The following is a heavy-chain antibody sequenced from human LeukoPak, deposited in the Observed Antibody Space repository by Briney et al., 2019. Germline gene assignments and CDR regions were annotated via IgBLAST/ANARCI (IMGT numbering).Heavy chain of an antibody. CDR1: GFTFSSYG. CDR2: ISSRSDTI. D-gene: IGHD4-17*01. CDR3: ATDHSGDYVYALHI. V-gene: IGHV3-48*02. J-gene: IGHJ3*02. Sequence: GGSLRLSCAASGFTFSSYGMIWVRQAPGKGLEWVSYISSRSDTIYYAGSVKGRFTVSRDNAKNSLFLQMNSLRDEDTAVYYCATDHSGDYVYALHIWGQGTMVTVSS.